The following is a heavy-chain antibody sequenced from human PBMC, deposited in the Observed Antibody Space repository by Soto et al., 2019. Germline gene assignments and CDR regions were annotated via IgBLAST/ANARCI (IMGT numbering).Heavy chain of an antibody. Sequence: SVKDSCKAPGGTFSSYAISWVRQAPGQGLEWMGGIIPIFGTANYAQKFQGRVTITADESTSTAYMELSSLRSEDTAVYYCASLPYDSHDLTVYDVSGRWTMETDSS. CDR1: GGTFSSYA. D-gene: IGHD3-9*01. V-gene: IGHV1-69*13. J-gene: IGHJ3*01. CDR3: ASLPYDSHDLTVYDV. CDR2: IIPIFGTA.